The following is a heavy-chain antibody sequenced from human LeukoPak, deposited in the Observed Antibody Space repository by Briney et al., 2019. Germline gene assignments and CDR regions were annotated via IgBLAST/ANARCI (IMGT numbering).Heavy chain of an antibody. CDR2: IYYSGST. CDR1: GGSIRGSSYY. Sequence: SETLSLTCTVSGGSIRGSSYYWGWIRQPPGKGLEWIGSIYYSGSTYYNPSLKSRVTISVDTSKNQFSLKLSSVTAADTAVYYCARQPHLRGYSGYDFYPNWFDPWGQGTLVIVSS. CDR3: ARQPHLRGYSGYDFYPNWFDP. D-gene: IGHD5-12*01. J-gene: IGHJ5*02. V-gene: IGHV4-39*01.